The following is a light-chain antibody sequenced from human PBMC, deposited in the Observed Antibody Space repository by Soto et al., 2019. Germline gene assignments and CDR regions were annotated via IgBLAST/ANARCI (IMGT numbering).Light chain of an antibody. CDR3: SSDKSSSTWV. V-gene: IGLV2-14*01. CDR1: SSDFGGYNY. CDR2: EVS. J-gene: IGLJ3*02. Sequence: QSALTQPASVSGSPGQSITISCTGTSSDFGGYNYVSWYQQHPGKAPKLMIYEVSNRPSGVSNRFSGSKSGNTASLTISGLQAEDEADYYRSSDKSSSTWVFGGGTKLTVL.